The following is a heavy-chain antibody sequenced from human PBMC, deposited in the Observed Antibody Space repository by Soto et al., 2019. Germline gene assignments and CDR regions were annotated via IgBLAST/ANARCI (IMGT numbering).Heavy chain of an antibody. CDR2: TYHRSKWYN. CDR1: GDSVSSNSAA. J-gene: IGHJ6*02. CDR3: AKKDSDYYDNSGYSDGMDV. V-gene: IGHV6-1*01. Sequence: SQTLSLTCAISGDSVSSNSAAWNWIRQSPSRGLEWLGRTYHRSKWYNDYAVSVKSRITINPDTSKNQFSLQLNSVTPEDTAVYYCAKKDSDYYDNSGYSDGMDVWGQGTTVTVSS. D-gene: IGHD3-22*01.